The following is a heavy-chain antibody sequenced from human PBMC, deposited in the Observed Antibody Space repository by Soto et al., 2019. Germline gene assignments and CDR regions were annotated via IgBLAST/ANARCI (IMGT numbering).Heavy chain of an antibody. CDR3: ARELDGIDV. V-gene: IGHV3-11*05. J-gene: IGHJ6*02. CDR1: GLNFNDYY. Sequence: PGGSLRLSCTSSGLNFNDYYMSWIRQAPGKGLEWVSYISSSGDYSKYADSVLGRFTISRDNAKNSLYLQMNSLRAEDTAVYYCARELDGIDVWGQGTTVTVSS. CDR2: ISSSGDYS.